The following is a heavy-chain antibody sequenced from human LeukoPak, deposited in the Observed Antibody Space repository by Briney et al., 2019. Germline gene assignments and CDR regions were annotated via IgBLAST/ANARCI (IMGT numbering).Heavy chain of an antibody. CDR3: ARDRLRFSGYLNWFDP. CDR2: INAGNGNT. D-gene: IGHD3-22*01. J-gene: IGHJ5*02. V-gene: IGHV1-3*01. Sequence: GASVKVSCKASGYTFTSYAMHWVRQAPGQRLEWMGWINAGNGNTKYSQKFQGRVTITRDTSASTAYMELSSLRSEDTAVHYCARDRLRFSGYLNWFDPWGQGTLVTVSS. CDR1: GYTFTSYA.